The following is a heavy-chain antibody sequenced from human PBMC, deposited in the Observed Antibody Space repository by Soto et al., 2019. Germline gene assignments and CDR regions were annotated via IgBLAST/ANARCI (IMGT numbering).Heavy chain of an antibody. CDR2: IYSSGST. D-gene: IGHD3-3*01. CDR3: ARGQRFSDWFDP. CDR1: GGTISGYY. Sequence: SETLSLTRTVSGGTISGYYRTWIRQPAGKGLEWIGRIYSSGSTKYNPSLKSRVTMSLDTSKNQFSLRLSSVTAADTAVYYCARGQRFSDWFDPWGQGTLVTVSS. V-gene: IGHV4-4*07. J-gene: IGHJ5*02.